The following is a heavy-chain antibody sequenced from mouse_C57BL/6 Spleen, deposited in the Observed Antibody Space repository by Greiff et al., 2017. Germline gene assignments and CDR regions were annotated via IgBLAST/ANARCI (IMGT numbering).Heavy chain of an antibody. Sequence: EVQLQQSGTVLARPGASVKMSCKTSGYTFTSYWMHWVKQRPGQGLEWIGAIYPGNSDTSYNQKFKGKAKLTAVTSASTAYMELSSLTNEDSAVYFCTRRGYYYGSSYDGYAMDYWGQGTSVTVSS. CDR1: GYTFTSYW. CDR3: TRRGYYYGSSYDGYAMDY. CDR2: IYPGNSDT. J-gene: IGHJ4*01. D-gene: IGHD1-1*01. V-gene: IGHV1-5*01.